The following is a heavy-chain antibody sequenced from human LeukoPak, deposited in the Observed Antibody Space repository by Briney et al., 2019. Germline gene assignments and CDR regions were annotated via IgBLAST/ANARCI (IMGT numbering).Heavy chain of an antibody. J-gene: IGHJ4*02. Sequence: SETLSLTCTVSGGSIPYYHWSWIRQPPGKGLEWIGYIYYSGSTNYNPSLKSRVTISVDTPKNQFSLKLSSVTAADTAVYYCARRLSSWYAFDYWGQGTLVTVSS. D-gene: IGHD6-13*01. V-gene: IGHV4-59*08. CDR3: ARRLSSWYAFDY. CDR2: IYYSGST. CDR1: GGSIPYYH.